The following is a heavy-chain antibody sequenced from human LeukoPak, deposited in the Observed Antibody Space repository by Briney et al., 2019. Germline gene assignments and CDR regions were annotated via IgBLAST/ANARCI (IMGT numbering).Heavy chain of an antibody. CDR3: ARVLPSDYYDSSGYYYY. CDR1: GFTFSSYA. CDR2: ISYDGSNK. V-gene: IGHV3-30*04. J-gene: IGHJ4*02. D-gene: IGHD3-22*01. Sequence: GRSLRLSCAASGFTFSSYAMHWVRQAPGKGLEWVAVISYDGSNKYYADSVKGRFTISRDNSKNTLYLQMNSLRAEDTAVYYCARVLPSDYYDSSGYYYYWGQGTLVTVSS.